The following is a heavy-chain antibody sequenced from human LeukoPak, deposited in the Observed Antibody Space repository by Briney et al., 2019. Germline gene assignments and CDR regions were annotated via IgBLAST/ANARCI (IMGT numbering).Heavy chain of an antibody. J-gene: IGHJ4*02. D-gene: IGHD3-16*02. V-gene: IGHV7-4-1*02. CDR2: IHPSTGNP. Sequence: ASVTVSCKASGYTFTNYAMNWVRQAPGQGLEWMGWIHPSTGNPTYAQGFTGRFVFSLDTSVSTTYLQISSLKAEDTAVYYCARAYQRLGELSLPNYWGQGTLVAVSS. CDR1: GYTFTNYA. CDR3: ARAYQRLGELSLPNY.